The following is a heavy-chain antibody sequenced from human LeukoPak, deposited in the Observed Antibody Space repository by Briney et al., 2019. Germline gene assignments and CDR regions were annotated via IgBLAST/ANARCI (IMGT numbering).Heavy chain of an antibody. Sequence: SETLSLTCTVSGGSISSYYWSWIRRPAGKGLEWIGRIYTSGSTNYNPSLKSRATISVDRSKNQFSLKLSSVTAADTAVYYCARHTPTVAARQDYYYYMDVWGKGTTVTVSS. D-gene: IGHD6-6*01. CDR1: GGSISSYY. J-gene: IGHJ6*03. V-gene: IGHV4-4*07. CDR2: IYTSGST. CDR3: ARHTPTVAARQDYYYYMDV.